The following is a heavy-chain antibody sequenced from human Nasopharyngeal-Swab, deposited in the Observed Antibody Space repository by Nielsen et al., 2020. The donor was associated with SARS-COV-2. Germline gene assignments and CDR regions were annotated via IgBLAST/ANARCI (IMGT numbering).Heavy chain of an antibody. CDR1: GGSFSGYY. V-gene: IGHV4-34*01. J-gene: IGHJ4*02. D-gene: IGHD3-16*02. CDR2: INHSGST. CDR3: ARVVARPYVWGSYRSHDY. Sequence: ESLKISCAVYGGSFSGYYWSWIRQPPGKGLEWIGEINHSGSTNYNPSLKSRVTISVDTSKNQFSLKLSSVTAADTAVYYCARVVARPYVWGSYRSHDYWGQGTLVTVSS.